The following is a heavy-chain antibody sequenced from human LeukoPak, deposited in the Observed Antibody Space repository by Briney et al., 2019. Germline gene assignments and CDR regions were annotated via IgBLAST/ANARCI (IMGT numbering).Heavy chain of an antibody. D-gene: IGHD2-2*01. J-gene: IGHJ5*02. CDR1: DDSISGHF. CDR3: ARLHCSSSSCLFPVFGYTNWFDP. Sequence: PSETLSLTXGVSDDSISGHFWTWIRQPPGKALEWVGYIHSSRGTKYNPSLESRVSLSLDASKNQFSLRLNSVTAADTAVYYCARLHCSSSSCLFPVFGYTNWFDPWGQGTLVTVSS. V-gene: IGHV4-59*11. CDR2: IHSSRGT.